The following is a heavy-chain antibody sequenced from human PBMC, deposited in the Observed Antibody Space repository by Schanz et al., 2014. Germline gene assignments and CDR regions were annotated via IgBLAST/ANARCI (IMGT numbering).Heavy chain of an antibody. V-gene: IGHV3-11*06. Sequence: QVHLLESGGGLVEPGGSLRLSCAASGFSFSDYYMSWIRQAPGKGLEWISFINTGSNYINYADSMKGRFTVSRDNAENALYLQMNSLRAEDTGLYCCARGGSGSHYRLDYWGQGTLVTVSS. CDR3: ARGGSGSHYRLDY. CDR2: INTGSNYI. J-gene: IGHJ4*02. CDR1: GFSFSDYY. D-gene: IGHD1-26*01.